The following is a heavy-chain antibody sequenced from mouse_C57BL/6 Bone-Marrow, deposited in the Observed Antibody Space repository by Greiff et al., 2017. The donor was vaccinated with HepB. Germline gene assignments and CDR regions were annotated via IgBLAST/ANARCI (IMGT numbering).Heavy chain of an antibody. J-gene: IGHJ2*01. CDR3: TTPHYYGSSWFAY. CDR1: GFNIKDDY. V-gene: IGHV14-4*01. D-gene: IGHD1-1*01. Sequence: EVQLQQSGAELVRPGASVKLSCTASGFNIKDDYMHWVKQRPEQGLEWIGWIDPENGDTEYASKFQGKATITADTSSNTAYLQLSSLTSEDTAVYYCTTPHYYGSSWFAYWGQGTTLTVSS. CDR2: IDPENGDT.